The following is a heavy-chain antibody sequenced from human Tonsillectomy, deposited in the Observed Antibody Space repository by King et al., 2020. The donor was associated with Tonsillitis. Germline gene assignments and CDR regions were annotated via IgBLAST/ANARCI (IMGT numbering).Heavy chain of an antibody. CDR2: ISSSSSYI. Sequence: LVESGGGLVKPGGSLRLSCAASGFTFSSYSMNWVRQAPGKGLEWVSSISSSSSYIYYADSVKGRFTISRDNAKNSLYLQMNSLRAEDTAVYYCARDAEWELLTEYFQHWGQGTLVTVSS. D-gene: IGHD1-26*01. J-gene: IGHJ1*01. CDR1: GFTFSSYS. CDR3: ARDAEWELLTEYFQH. V-gene: IGHV3-21*01.